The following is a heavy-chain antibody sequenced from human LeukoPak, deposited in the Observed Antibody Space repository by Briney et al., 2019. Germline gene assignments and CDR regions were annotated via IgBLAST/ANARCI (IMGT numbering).Heavy chain of an antibody. CDR1: GFTFSSYA. Sequence: HPGGSLRLSCAASGFTFSSYAMSWVRQAPGKGLEWVSVISGSGSSTYYADSVKGRFTISRDNSKKTLYLQMNSLRVEDTAVYYCAKESADGGIFGEVNIDYWGQGTLVTVSS. D-gene: IGHD3-3*01. CDR3: AKESADGGIFGEVNIDY. CDR2: ISGSGSST. V-gene: IGHV3-23*01. J-gene: IGHJ4*02.